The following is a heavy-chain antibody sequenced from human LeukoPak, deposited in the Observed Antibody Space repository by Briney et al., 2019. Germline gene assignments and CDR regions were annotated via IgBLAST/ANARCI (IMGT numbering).Heavy chain of an antibody. CDR1: GFSLSTSGMR. CDR2: IDWDDDK. J-gene: IGHJ4*02. CDR3: ARSYYDFWSGSIPLYYFDY. D-gene: IGHD3-3*01. Sequence: ESGPALVKPTQTLTLTCTFSGFSLSTSGMRVSWIRQPPGKALEWLARIDWDDDKFYSTSLKTRLTISKDTSKNQLVLTMTNMDPVDTATYYCARSYYDFWSGSIPLYYFDYWGQGTLVTVSS. V-gene: IGHV2-70*04.